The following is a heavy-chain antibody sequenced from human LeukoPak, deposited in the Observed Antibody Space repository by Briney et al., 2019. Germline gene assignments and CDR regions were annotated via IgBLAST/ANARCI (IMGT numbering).Heavy chain of an antibody. CDR1: GYTFTSYG. D-gene: IGHD2-21*02. CDR2: ISAYNGNT. Sequence: ASVKVSCKASGYTFTSYGISWVRQAPGQGLEWMGWISAYNGNTNYAQKLQGRVTMTTDTSTSTACMELRSLRSDDTAVYYCARTGRVVTATPRLPDYWGQGTLVTVSS. CDR3: ARTGRVVTATPRLPDY. V-gene: IGHV1-18*01. J-gene: IGHJ4*02.